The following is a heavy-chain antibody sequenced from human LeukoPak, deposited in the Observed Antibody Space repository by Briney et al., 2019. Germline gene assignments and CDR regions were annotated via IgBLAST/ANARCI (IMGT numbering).Heavy chain of an antibody. CDR3: ARDLEAVNTYYFVY. V-gene: IGHV3-66*01. D-gene: IGHD4-11*01. CDR2: ISSAGTT. J-gene: IGHJ4*02. CDR1: GFTVSSSY. Sequence: PGGSLRLSCAASGFTVSSSYMSWVRQAPGKGLEWVSIISSAGTTYYADSVKGRFTISRDNSKNTVYLQVNSLRDEDTAVYYCARDLEAVNTYYFVYWGQGTMVTVSS.